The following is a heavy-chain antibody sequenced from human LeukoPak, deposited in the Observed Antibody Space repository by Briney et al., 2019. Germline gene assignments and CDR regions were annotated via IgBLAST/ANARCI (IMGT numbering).Heavy chain of an antibody. CDR1: GGSFSGYY. CDR3: ARDYGSGSYYPSNWFDP. CDR2: INHSGST. Sequence: SETLSLTCAVYGGSFSGYYWSWIRQPPGKGLEWIGEINHSGSTNYNPSLKSRVTISVDTSKNQFSLKLNSVTAADTAVYYCARDYGSGSYYPSNWFDPWGQGTLVTVSS. J-gene: IGHJ5*02. V-gene: IGHV4-34*01. D-gene: IGHD3-10*01.